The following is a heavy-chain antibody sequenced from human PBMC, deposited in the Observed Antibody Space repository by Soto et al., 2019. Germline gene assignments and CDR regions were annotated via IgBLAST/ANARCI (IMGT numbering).Heavy chain of an antibody. D-gene: IGHD4-17*01. Sequence: SETLSLTCTVSGGSISSYYWSWIRQPPGKGLEWIGYIYYSGSTNYNPSLKSRVTISVDTSKNQFSLKLSSVTAADTAVYYCARDGGVTRASAEYFQHWGQGTLVTVSS. J-gene: IGHJ1*01. CDR2: IYYSGST. CDR3: ARDGGVTRASAEYFQH. V-gene: IGHV4-59*01. CDR1: GGSISSYY.